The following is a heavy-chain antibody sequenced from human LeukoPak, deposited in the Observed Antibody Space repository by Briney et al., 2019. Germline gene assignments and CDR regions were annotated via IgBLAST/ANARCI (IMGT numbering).Heavy chain of an antibody. CDR3: ASGSGH. J-gene: IGHJ4*02. CDR1: GFTFSSYG. Sequence: PGGSLRLSCAASGFTFSSYGMSWVRQAPGKGLEWVSHISSSGSAKYYADSVKGRFTISRDNAKNSLYLQMNSLRDEDTAVFYCASGSGHWGQGTLVTVSS. V-gene: IGHV3-48*02. D-gene: IGHD2-2*03. CDR2: ISSSGSAK.